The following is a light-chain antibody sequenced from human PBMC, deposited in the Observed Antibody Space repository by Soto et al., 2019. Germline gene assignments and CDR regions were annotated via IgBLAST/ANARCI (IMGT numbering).Light chain of an antibody. V-gene: IGKV3D-20*02. CDR2: EAS. J-gene: IGKJ5*01. CDR1: QSVSSSY. CDR3: QKRSDWPIS. Sequence: EIALTQTPVARALSQGERATLSFSASQSVSSSYLAWYQQKPGQAPRLLIYEASNRATGIPARFSGSGSGTDFTLTISSLEPEDFAVYYCQKRSDWPISCGQGTQLEIK.